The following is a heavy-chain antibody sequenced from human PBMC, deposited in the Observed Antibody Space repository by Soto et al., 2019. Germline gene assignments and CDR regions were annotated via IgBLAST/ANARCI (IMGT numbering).Heavy chain of an antibody. J-gene: IGHJ4*02. D-gene: IGHD5-12*01. CDR2: IIPLFGTP. V-gene: IGHV1-69*01. CDR1: GGTFSDLA. CDR3: ASERVAEMATGGYFDN. Sequence: QVHLVQSGAEVKKPGSSVKVSCKTSGGTFSDLAFSWVRQAPRQGLEWVGGIIPLFGTPNYAREFQGRVSFSADESSNTVYMELRSLRSEDTAVYYCASERVAEMATGGYFDNWGQGTLVTVSS.